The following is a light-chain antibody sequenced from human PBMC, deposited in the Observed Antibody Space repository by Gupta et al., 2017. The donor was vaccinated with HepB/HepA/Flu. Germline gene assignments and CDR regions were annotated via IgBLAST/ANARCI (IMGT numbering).Light chain of an antibody. Sequence: QSVLTQPPSVSGAPGQRVTISCTGSSSNIGAGYEVHWYQHLPGAAPKLLIYDNNNRPSGVPDRFSGSMSGASASLAITGLQPEDEADYYCQSYDHMRDGYVVFGGGTKLTVL. CDR2: DNN. CDR1: SSNIGAGYE. J-gene: IGLJ2*01. CDR3: QSYDHMRDGYVV. V-gene: IGLV1-40*01.